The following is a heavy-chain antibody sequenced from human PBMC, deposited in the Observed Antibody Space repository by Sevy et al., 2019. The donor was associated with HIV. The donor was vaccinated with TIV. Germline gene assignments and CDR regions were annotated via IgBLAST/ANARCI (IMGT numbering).Heavy chain of an antibody. CDR2: IYYSGST. Sequence: SETLSLTCTVSGGSVSSGSYYWSWIRQPPGKGLEWIGYIYYSGSTNYNPSLKSRVTISVDTSKNQFSLKLSSVTAADSAVYYCAREWAKGIPGLRRPRVVLDPWGQGTLVTVSS. D-gene: IGHD3-16*01. CDR3: AREWAKGIPGLRRPRVVLDP. CDR1: GGSVSSGSYY. J-gene: IGHJ5*02. V-gene: IGHV4-61*01.